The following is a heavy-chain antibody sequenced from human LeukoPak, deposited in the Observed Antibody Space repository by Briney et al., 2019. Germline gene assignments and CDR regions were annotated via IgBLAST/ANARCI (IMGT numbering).Heavy chain of an antibody. CDR3: ARRRGGGTYDY. J-gene: IGHJ4*02. D-gene: IGHD1-26*01. V-gene: IGHV1-2*04. Sequence: AASVKVSCKASGYTFTGYYMHWVRQAPGQGLEWMGWINPNSGGTNYAQKFQGWVTMTRDTSISTAYMELSRLRSDDTAVYYCARRRGGGTYDYWGQGTLVTVSS. CDR2: INPNSGGT. CDR1: GYTFTGYY.